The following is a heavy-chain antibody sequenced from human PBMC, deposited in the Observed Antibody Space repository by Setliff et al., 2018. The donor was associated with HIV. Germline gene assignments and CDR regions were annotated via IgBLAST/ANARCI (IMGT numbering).Heavy chain of an antibody. D-gene: IGHD6-13*01. CDR1: GFTFSSYA. CDR3: ARESAGAAAGVSWFDP. J-gene: IGHJ5*02. CDR2: ISYDGSNK. Sequence: GGSLRLSCAASGFTFSSYAMHWVRQAPGKGLEWVAVISYDGSNKYYADSVKGRFTISRDNSKNTLYLQMNSLRAEDTAVYYCARESAGAAAGVSWFDPWGQGTLVTVSS. V-gene: IGHV3-30-3*01.